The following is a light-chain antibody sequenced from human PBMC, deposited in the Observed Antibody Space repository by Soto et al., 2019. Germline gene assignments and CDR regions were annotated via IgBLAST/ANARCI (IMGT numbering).Light chain of an antibody. CDR3: QQYARSPPT. CDR1: QSVSSY. V-gene: IGKV3-20*01. J-gene: IGKJ1*01. Sequence: ENVLTQSPATLSLSPGERATLSCRASQSVSSYLAWYQQKPGQAPRLLIYGASSRAPGIPDRFSGSGSGTDFTLTISGLEPEDFAVYCCQQYARSPPTFGQGTKVDIK. CDR2: GAS.